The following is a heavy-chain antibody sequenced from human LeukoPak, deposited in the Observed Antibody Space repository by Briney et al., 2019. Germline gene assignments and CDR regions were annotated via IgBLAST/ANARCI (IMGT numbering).Heavy chain of an antibody. CDR1: GFTLSSHT. CDR3: VRDFLGSHFDY. Sequence: PGGSLRLSCAASGFTLSSHTMNWVRQVPGKGLAWVSTVSSDSTVHCAESVKGRFTISKDNAKNSLYLQMNSLRAEDTAVYYCVRDFLGSHFDYWGQGTLVTVSS. D-gene: IGHD1-26*01. V-gene: IGHV3-48*04. J-gene: IGHJ4*02. CDR2: TVSSDSTV.